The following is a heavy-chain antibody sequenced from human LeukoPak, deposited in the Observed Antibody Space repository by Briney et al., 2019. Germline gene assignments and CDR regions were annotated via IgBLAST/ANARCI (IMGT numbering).Heavy chain of an antibody. CDR1: GGSISSGGYY. CDR3: ARHDYDSSGYRRDYYFDY. CDR2: IYYSGST. Sequence: PSQTLSLTCTVSGGSISSGGYYWSWIRQHPGKGLEWIGYIYYSGSTYYNPSLKSRVTMTVDTSKNQFSLKLSSVTAADTAVYYCARHDYDSSGYRRDYYFDYWGQGTLVTVSS. D-gene: IGHD3-22*01. J-gene: IGHJ4*02. V-gene: IGHV4-31*03.